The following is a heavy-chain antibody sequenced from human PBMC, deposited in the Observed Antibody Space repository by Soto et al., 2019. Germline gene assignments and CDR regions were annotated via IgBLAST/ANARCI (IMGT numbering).Heavy chain of an antibody. V-gene: IGHV3-23*01. J-gene: IGHJ1*01. CDR3: AKGSYDTSGYYYSEYFHH. Sequence: EVQLLESGGGLLQPGGSLRLSCAASGFTFSSYAMSWVRQAPGKGLEWVSTISGSGGGTYYADSVKGRFTISRDNSKNSLYLQMNSLRAEDTAVYYCAKGSYDTSGYYYSEYFHHWGQGTLVTVSS. D-gene: IGHD3-22*01. CDR2: ISGSGGGT. CDR1: GFTFSSYA.